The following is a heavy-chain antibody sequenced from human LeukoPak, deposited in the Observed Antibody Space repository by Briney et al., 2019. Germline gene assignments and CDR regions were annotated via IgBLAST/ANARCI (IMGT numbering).Heavy chain of an antibody. CDR1: GYTFTNNW. J-gene: IGHJ5*02. D-gene: IGHD5-24*01. V-gene: IGHV1-46*01. Sequence: GASVKVSCKAFGYTFTNNWMHWVRQAPGQGPEWMGLISPTGGSTAYAQKFQGRVTLTRDMSTSTDYLELSSLRSEDTAVYYCARGNSVRDEAWWFYPWGQGTLVTVSS. CDR2: ISPTGGST. CDR3: ARGNSVRDEAWWFYP.